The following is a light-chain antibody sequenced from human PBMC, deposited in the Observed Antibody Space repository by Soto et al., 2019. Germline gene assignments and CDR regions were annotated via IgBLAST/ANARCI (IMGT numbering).Light chain of an antibody. CDR1: QSVSSTS. CDR2: GAS. J-gene: IGKJ1*01. CDR3: QQYGSSSWT. V-gene: IGKV3-20*01. Sequence: DIVLTQSPGTLSLSPGERATLSCRASQSVSSTSLAWYQQKPGQALRLLIYGASSRATGIPDRFSGSGSGTDFTLTISRLEPEDFAVYYCQQYGSSSWTFGQGTKVEIK.